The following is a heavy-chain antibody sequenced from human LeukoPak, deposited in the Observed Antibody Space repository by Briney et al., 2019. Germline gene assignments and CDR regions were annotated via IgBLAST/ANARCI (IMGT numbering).Heavy chain of an antibody. J-gene: IGHJ1*01. V-gene: IGHV3-30*02. D-gene: IGHD2-15*01. CDR1: GFTFSDFP. CDR3: AKGSGMEDIVVVVAATPVVEYFQH. CDR2: IRYDGSNK. Sequence: GGSLRLSCAASGFTFSDFPMIWVRQAPGKGLEWVAFIRYDGSNKYYADSVKGRFTISRDNSKNTLYLQMNSLRAEDTAVYYCAKGSGMEDIVVVVAATPVVEYFQHWGQGTLVTVSS.